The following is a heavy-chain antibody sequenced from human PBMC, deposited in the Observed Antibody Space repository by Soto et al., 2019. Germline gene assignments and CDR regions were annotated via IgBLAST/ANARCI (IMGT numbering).Heavy chain of an antibody. CDR2: ISAYNGNT. V-gene: IGHV1-18*01. CDR3: ARGVASGYDILTGYYNYDDY. J-gene: IGHJ4*02. Sequence: ASVKVSCKASGYTFTSYGISWVRQAPGQGLEWVGWISAYNGNTNYAQKLQGRVTMTTDTSTSTAYMELRSLRSDDTAVYYCARGVASGYDILTGYYNYDDYWGQGTLVTVAS. D-gene: IGHD3-9*01. CDR1: GYTFTSYG.